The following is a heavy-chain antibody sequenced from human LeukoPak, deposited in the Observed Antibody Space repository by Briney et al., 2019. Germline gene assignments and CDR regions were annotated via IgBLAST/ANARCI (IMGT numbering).Heavy chain of an antibody. CDR2: ISSSGSTI. D-gene: IGHD3-22*01. V-gene: IGHV3-11*04. J-gene: IGHJ4*02. CDR1: GFTFSDYY. Sequence: GGSLRLSCAASGFTFSDYYMSWIRQAPGKGLEWVSYISSSGSTINYADSVKGRFTISRDNAKNSLYLQMNGLRAEDTAVYYCARAPTHYYDSSGYYIDPYLHYWGQGTLVTVSS. CDR3: ARAPTHYYDSSGYYIDPYLHY.